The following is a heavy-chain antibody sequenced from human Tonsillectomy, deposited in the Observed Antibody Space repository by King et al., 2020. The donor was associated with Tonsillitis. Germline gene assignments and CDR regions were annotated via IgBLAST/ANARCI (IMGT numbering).Heavy chain of an antibody. D-gene: IGHD5-18*01. CDR3: ARLELWLRNPRWYFDL. CDR1: GFTFSSYW. J-gene: IGHJ2*01. Sequence: VQLVESGGGLVQPGGSLRLSCAASGFTFSSYWMHWVRQAPGKGLVWVSRINSDGSSTNYADSVKGRFTISRDNAKNTLYLQMNSLRAEDTAVYYCARLELWLRNPRWYFDLWGRGTLVTVSS. V-gene: IGHV3-74*01. CDR2: INSDGSST.